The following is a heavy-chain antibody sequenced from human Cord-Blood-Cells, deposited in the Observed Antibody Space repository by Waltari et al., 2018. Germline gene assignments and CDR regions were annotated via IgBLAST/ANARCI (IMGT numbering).Heavy chain of an antibody. CDR1: GFTVSSNY. Sequence: EVQLVETGGGLIQPGGSLSLSCAASGFTVSSNYMSWVRQAPGKGLEWVSVIYSGGSTYYADSVKGRFTISRDNSKNTLYLQMNSLRAEDTAVYYCAREHCGGDCFDYWGQGTLVTVSS. CDR2: IYSGGST. J-gene: IGHJ4*02. V-gene: IGHV3-53*02. CDR3: AREHCGGDCFDY. D-gene: IGHD2-21*01.